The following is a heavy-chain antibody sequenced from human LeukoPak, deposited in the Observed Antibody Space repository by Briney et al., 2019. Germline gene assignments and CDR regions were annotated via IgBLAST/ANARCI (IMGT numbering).Heavy chain of an antibody. V-gene: IGHV5-51*01. CDR3: ARHRPYSSGWRHFDY. J-gene: IGHJ4*02. CDR1: GYSFTSYW. Sequence: GESLKISCKDSGYSFTSYWIVWVRQMPGKGLEWMGIIYPGDSDTRYSPSFQGQVTISADKSISTAYLQWSSLTASDTAMYYCARHRPYSSGWRHFDYWGQGTLVTVSS. CDR2: IYPGDSDT. D-gene: IGHD6-19*01.